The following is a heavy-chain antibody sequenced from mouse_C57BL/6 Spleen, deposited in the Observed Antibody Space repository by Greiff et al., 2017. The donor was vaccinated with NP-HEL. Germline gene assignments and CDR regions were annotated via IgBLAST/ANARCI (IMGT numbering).Heavy chain of an antibody. D-gene: IGHD2-3*01. CDR3: ERSGDGYYYFEY. J-gene: IGHJ2*01. V-gene: IGHV1-72*01. CDR2: IDPNSGGT. Sequence: QVQLQQPGAELVKPGASVKLSCKASGYTFTSYWMHWVKQRPGRGLEWIGRIDPNSGGTKYNEKFKSKATLTVDKPSSTAYMQLSSRTSEDYAVDDCERSGDGYYYFEYWGKGTTLTVSS. CDR1: GYTFTSYW.